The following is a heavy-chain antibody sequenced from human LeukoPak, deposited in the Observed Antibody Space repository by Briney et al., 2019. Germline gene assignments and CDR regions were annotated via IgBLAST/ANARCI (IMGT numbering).Heavy chain of an antibody. J-gene: IGHJ2*01. D-gene: IGHD5-24*01. V-gene: IGHV4-38-2*01. CDR3: ARLGRDGYNKRDFDL. Sequence: ASETLSLTCAVSGYSISSGYYWGWTRQPPGKGLEWIGSIYHSGSTYYNPSLKSRVTISVDTSKNQFSLKLSSVTAADTAVYYCARLGRDGYNKRDFDLWGRGTLVTVSS. CDR2: IYHSGST. CDR1: GYSISSGYY.